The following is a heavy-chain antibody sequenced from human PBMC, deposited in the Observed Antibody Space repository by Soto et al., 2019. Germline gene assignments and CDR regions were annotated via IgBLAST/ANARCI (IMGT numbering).Heavy chain of an antibody. CDR2: IDQVGSAK. J-gene: IGHJ4*02. CDR1: GLTFSSYW. D-gene: IGHD6-13*01. Sequence: GPLRLSCAASGLTFSSYWMTWVRQAPGKGLEWVANIDQVGSAKYFEDSVKGRFTISRDNARNSVYLQLNSLRVDDTAVYYCATGTELDYWGQGTLVTVSS. V-gene: IGHV3-7*03. CDR3: ATGTELDY.